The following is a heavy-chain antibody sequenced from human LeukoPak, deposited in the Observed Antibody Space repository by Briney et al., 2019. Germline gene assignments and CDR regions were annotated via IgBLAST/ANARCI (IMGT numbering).Heavy chain of an antibody. V-gene: IGHV3-53*01. J-gene: IGHJ6*03. D-gene: IGHD3-22*01. CDR1: GFTVSSNY. CDR2: IYSGGST. CDR3: ARNGRMYYYDSSGYYLTDYYYMDV. Sequence: PGGSLRLSCAASGFTVSSNYMSWVRQAPGKGLEWVSVIYSGGSTYYADSVKGRFTISRDNSKNTLYLQMNSLKAEDTAVYYCARNGRMYYYDSSGYYLTDYYYMDVWGKGTTVTISS.